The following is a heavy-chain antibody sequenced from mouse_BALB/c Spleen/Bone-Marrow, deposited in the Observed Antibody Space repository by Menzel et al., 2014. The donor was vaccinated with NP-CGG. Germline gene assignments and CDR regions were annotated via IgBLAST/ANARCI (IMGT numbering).Heavy chain of an antibody. D-gene: IGHD1-1*01. CDR1: GYAFTNYN. V-gene: IGHV1S135*01. CDR2: NDPYSGGT. Sequence: EVQLQQSGPELVEPGASVKVSCKASGYAFTNYNMYWVKQSHGKSLEWIGYNDPYSGGTNYNQKFKGKATLTVDKASSTAYMHLNSLTSEDSAVYYCARLGTTAVPDYWGQGTTLTVSS. CDR3: ARLGTTAVPDY. J-gene: IGHJ2*01.